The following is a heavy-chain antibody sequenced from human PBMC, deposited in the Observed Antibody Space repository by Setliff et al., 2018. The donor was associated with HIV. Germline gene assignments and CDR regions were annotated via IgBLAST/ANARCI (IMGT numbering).Heavy chain of an antibody. CDR1: GGSISSYY. CDR3: AKSSPSIGYISDH. CDR2: IYYSGST. V-gene: IGHV4-59*01. D-gene: IGHD5-12*01. J-gene: IGHJ4*02. Sequence: SETLSLTCTVSGGSISSYYWSWIRQPPGKGLEWIGYIYYSGSTNYNPSLKSRATISVDTSKNQFSLKLSSVTAADTAVYYCAKSSPSIGYISDHWGQGTLVTVSS.